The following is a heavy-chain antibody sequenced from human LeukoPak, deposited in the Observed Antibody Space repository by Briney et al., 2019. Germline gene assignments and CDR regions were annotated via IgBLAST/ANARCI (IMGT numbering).Heavy chain of an antibody. V-gene: IGHV3-11*01. J-gene: IGHJ4*02. CDR1: GFTFSDYY. CDR2: ISSSGSTI. Sequence: GGSLRLSCAAVGFTFSDYYMSWIRQAPGKGLEWVSYISSSGSTIYYADSVKGRFTISRDNAKNSLYLQMNSLRAEDTAVYHCARPTRPHNYFDYWGQGTLVTVSS. CDR3: ARPTRPHNYFDY.